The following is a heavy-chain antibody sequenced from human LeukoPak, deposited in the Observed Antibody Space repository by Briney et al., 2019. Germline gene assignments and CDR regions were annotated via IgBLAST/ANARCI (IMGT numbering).Heavy chain of an antibody. J-gene: IGHJ4*02. Sequence: GGSLRLSCAASGFTFSSYEMNWVRQAPGKGLEGVSYISSSGSTIYYADSVKGRFTIYRDNAKSSLYLQMNSLRAEDTAVYYCATETPAVATFVGYWGQGTLVTVSS. D-gene: IGHD4-11*01. CDR3: ATETPAVATFVGY. V-gene: IGHV3-48*03. CDR2: ISSSGSTI. CDR1: GFTFSSYE.